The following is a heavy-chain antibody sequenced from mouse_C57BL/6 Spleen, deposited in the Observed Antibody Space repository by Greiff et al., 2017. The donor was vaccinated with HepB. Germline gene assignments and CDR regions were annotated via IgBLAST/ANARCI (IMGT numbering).Heavy chain of an antibody. Sequence: VKLQESGAELARPGASVKLSCKASGYTFTSYGISWVKQRTGQGLEWIGEIYPRSGNTYYNEKFKGKATLTADKSSSTAYMELRSLTSEDSAVYFCARTYGSSYGYAMDYWGQGTSVTVSS. V-gene: IGHV1-81*01. CDR2: IYPRSGNT. CDR3: ARTYGSSYGYAMDY. D-gene: IGHD1-1*01. J-gene: IGHJ4*01. CDR1: GYTFTSYG.